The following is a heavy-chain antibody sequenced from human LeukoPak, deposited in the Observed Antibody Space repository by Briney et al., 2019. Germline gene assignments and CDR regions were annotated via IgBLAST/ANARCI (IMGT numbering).Heavy chain of an antibody. V-gene: IGHV4-39*07. CDR2: IYYSGTT. CDR3: ARVPYYYGSGSFSY. D-gene: IGHD3-10*01. CDR1: GGSISGSNFY. Sequence: SETLSLTCTVSGGSISGSNFYWGWIRQPPGKGLEWIGSIYYSGTTYYSPSLKSRVTISIDTSQNHFSLKVTSVTAADTAVYYCARVPYYYGSGSFSYWGQGTLVTVSS. J-gene: IGHJ4*02.